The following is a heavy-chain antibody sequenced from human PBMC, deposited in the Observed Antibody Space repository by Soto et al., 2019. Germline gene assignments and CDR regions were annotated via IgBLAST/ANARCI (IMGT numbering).Heavy chain of an antibody. CDR3: ARTGGYSYGSLDFYYYYGMDV. Sequence: SQTLSLTCAISGDSVSSNSAAWNWIRQSPSRGLEWLGRTYYRSKWYNDYAVSVKSRITINPDTSKNQFSLQLNSVTPEDTAVYYCARTGGYSYGSLDFYYYYGMDVWGQGTTVTVSS. CDR1: GDSVSSNSAA. CDR2: TYYRSKWYN. V-gene: IGHV6-1*01. J-gene: IGHJ6*02. D-gene: IGHD5-18*01.